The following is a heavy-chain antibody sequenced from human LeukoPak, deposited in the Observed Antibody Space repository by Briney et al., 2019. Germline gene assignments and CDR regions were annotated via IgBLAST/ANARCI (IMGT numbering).Heavy chain of an antibody. Sequence: GGSLRLSCAASGFTVSSNYMSWVRQAPGKGLEWVWLIYSGGDTYYADSVKCRLTISRDNSKNTLYLQMNRLRAEDTAVYYCAKNAAAQQLVHYFDYWGQGTLVTVSS. CDR2: IYSGGDT. CDR1: GFTVSSNY. CDR3: AKNAAAQQLVHYFDY. V-gene: IGHV3-53*01. D-gene: IGHD6-13*01. J-gene: IGHJ4*02.